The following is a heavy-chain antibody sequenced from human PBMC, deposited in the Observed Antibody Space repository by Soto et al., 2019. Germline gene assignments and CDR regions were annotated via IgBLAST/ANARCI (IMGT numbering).Heavy chain of an antibody. V-gene: IGHV1-69*01. CDR2: NIPISDTT. Sequence: QVQLVQSGAEVKKPGSSVKVSCKASGGTFSSYAISWVRQAPGQGLEWMGGNIPISDTTNYAQKFQGRVTTTADEPTSTAYMELSSLRSEDTAVYYCARSQGSSTSLEIYYYYYYGMDVWGQGTTVTVSS. CDR3: ARSQGSSTSLEIYYYYYYGMDV. J-gene: IGHJ6*02. D-gene: IGHD2-2*01. CDR1: GGTFSSYA.